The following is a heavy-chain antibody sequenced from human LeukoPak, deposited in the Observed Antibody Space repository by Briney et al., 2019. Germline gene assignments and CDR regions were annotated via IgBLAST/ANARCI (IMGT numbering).Heavy chain of an antibody. D-gene: IGHD3-9*01. CDR2: INPNGGGT. CDR1: GYTFTGYY. Sequence: ASVKVSCKASGYTFTGYYMHWVRQAPGQGLEWMGWINPNGGGTNYAQKFQGRVTMTRDTSISTAYMELSRLRSDDTAVYYCARAHYDILTGYYLEGMVYWGQGTLVTVSS. J-gene: IGHJ4*02. CDR3: ARAHYDILTGYYLEGMVY. V-gene: IGHV1-2*02.